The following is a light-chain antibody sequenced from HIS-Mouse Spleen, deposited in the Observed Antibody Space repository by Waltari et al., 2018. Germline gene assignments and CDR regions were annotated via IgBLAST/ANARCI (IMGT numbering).Light chain of an antibody. CDR2: EGS. CDR1: SSDVGSCNL. V-gene: IGLV2-23*01. Sequence: QSALTQPASVSGSPGQSITISCTGTSSDVGSCNLVSWYQPHPVKAPKLMIYEGSKRPSGVSNRFSGSKSGNTASLTISGLQAEDEADYYCCSYAGSSTWVFGGGTKLTVL. J-gene: IGLJ3*02. CDR3: CSYAGSSTWV.